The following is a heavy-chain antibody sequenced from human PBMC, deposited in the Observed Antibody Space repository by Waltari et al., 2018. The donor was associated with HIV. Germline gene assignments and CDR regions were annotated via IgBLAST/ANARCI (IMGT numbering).Heavy chain of an antibody. V-gene: IGHV4-30-4*01. CDR2: IYYRWST. CDR1: GGSISSGDYY. CDR3: ARVRGPYDSSGYFQYYFDY. J-gene: IGHJ4*02. Sequence: QVQLQESGPGLVKPSQTLSLTCTVSGGSISSGDYYWSWIRQPPGKGLEWIGYIYYRWSTYYNPSLKSRVTISVDTSKNQFSLKLSSVTAADTAVYYCARVRGPYDSSGYFQYYFDYWGQGTLVTVSS. D-gene: IGHD3-22*01.